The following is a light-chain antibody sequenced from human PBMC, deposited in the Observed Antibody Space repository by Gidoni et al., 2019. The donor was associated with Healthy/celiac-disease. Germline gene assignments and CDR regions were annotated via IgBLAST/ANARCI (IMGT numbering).Light chain of an antibody. V-gene: IGKV3-20*01. Sequence: EIVLTRSPGTLSLSPGERATLSCRASQRVSSSYLAWYQQKPGQAPRLLIYGASSRATGIPDRFSGSGSGTDFTLTISRLEPEDFAVYYCQQYGSSLCSFGQGTKLEIK. CDR3: QQYGSSLCS. CDR1: QRVSSSY. J-gene: IGKJ2*04. CDR2: GAS.